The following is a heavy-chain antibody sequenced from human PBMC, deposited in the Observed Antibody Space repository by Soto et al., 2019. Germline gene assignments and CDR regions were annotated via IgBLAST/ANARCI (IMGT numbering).Heavy chain of an antibody. CDR1: GFTINSNY. Sequence: GGSLRLSCAASGFTINSNYMSWVRQAPGKGLEWVSVINSGGSRTYYADSVKGRFTISRDNSKNTLNLQMNSLRAEDTAVYYCAARGRSNGWYADFDYWGQGSMVTVSS. V-gene: IGHV3-53*01. D-gene: IGHD6-19*01. CDR3: AARGRSNGWYADFDY. CDR2: INSGGSRT. J-gene: IGHJ4*02.